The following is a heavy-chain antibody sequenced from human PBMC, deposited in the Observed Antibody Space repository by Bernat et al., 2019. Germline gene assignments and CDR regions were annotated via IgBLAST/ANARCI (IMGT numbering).Heavy chain of an antibody. Sequence: EVQLVESGGGLVQPGGSLRLSCAASGFTFSSYWMSWVRQAPGKGLEWVANIKQDGSEKYYVDSVKGRFTISRDNAKNSLYLQMNSLRAEDTAVYYWAGYRGTIFGVVLPGEFDPWGQGTLVTVSS. CDR1: GFTFSSYW. V-gene: IGHV3-7*03. D-gene: IGHD3-3*01. CDR2: IKQDGSEK. CDR3: AGYRGTIFGVVLPGEFDP. J-gene: IGHJ5*02.